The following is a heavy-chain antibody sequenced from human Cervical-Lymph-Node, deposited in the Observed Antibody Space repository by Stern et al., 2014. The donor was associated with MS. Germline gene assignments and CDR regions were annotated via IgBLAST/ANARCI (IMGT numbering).Heavy chain of an antibody. J-gene: IGHJ4*02. Sequence: QLQESGPGLVKPSETLSLTCTVSGGSLRSYYWNWIRQAPGQGLEWLGFIYHTGSVNYTPSLSSRVAMSVDTSKNQFSLTVSSVTAADTAVYYCAREGEYCSGSRCYPFLDYWGQGTLVTVSS. CDR3: AREGEYCSGSRCYPFLDY. CDR1: GGSLRSYY. V-gene: IGHV4-59*01. CDR2: IYHTGSV. D-gene: IGHD2-15*01.